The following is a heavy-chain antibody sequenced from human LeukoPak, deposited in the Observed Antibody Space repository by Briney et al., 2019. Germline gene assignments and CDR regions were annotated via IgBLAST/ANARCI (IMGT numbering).Heavy chain of an antibody. V-gene: IGHV1-24*01. CDR2: FDPEDGET. CDR3: AIRGYRGYYFDY. J-gene: IGHJ4*02. CDR1: GYTLTELS. Sequence: WASVKVSCKVSGYTLTELSMHWVRQAPGKGLEWMGGFDPEDGETIYAQKFQGRVTMTEDTSTDTAYMELSSLRSEDTAVYYCAIRGYRGYYFDYWGQGTLVTVSS. D-gene: IGHD5-18*01.